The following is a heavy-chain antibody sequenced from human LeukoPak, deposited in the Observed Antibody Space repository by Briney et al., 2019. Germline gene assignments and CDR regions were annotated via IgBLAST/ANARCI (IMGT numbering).Heavy chain of an antibody. J-gene: IGHJ5*02. CDR3: AKGGPRAVTTWWFDP. CDR1: GFTFSSYG. D-gene: IGHD4-17*01. V-gene: IGHV3-30*18. Sequence: GGSLRLSCAASGFTFSSYGMHWVRQAPGKGLEWVAVISYDGSNKYYADSVKGRFTISRDNSKNTLYLQMNSLRAEDTAVYYCAKGGPRAVTTWWFDPWGQGTLVTVSS. CDR2: ISYDGSNK.